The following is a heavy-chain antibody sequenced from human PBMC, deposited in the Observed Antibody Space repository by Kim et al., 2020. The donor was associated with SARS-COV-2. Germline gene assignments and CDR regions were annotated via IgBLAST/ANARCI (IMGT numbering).Heavy chain of an antibody. CDR1: GFTLSDYA. Sequence: GSLRLSCAASGFTLSDYAVSWVRQAPGKGLEWISAIAGYAGDTNYADSVKGRLTVSRDNSKNTLYLQISSLRAEDTAIYYCAKVTYIRGPGDSWGQGTLVTVSS. D-gene: IGHD1-1*01. CDR2: IAGYAGDT. CDR3: AKVTYIRGPGDS. J-gene: IGHJ4*02. V-gene: IGHV3-23*01.